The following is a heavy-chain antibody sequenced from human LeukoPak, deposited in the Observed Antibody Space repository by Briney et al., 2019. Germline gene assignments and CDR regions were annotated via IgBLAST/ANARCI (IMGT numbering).Heavy chain of an antibody. CDR2: ISGSGGSS. V-gene: IGHV3-23*01. CDR3: AKDSYYYDSSGYPNGFDP. CDR1: AFTFCSFA. D-gene: IGHD3-22*01. J-gene: IGHJ5*02. Sequence: GGSLSFSSSAYAFTFCSFALSRDRHAPGMGLEWFSAISGSGGSSYYEDYVKGRFTISRDNSKNTLYLQMNSLRAEDTAVYYCAKDSYYYDSSGYPNGFDPWGQGTLVTVSS.